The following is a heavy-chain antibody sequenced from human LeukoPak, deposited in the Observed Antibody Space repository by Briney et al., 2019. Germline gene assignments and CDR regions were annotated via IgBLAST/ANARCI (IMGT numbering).Heavy chain of an antibody. CDR2: IYYSGST. V-gene: IGHV4-59*08. D-gene: IGHD3-10*01. J-gene: IGHJ5*02. CDR1: GFSISSGYY. CDR3: ARAITMVRGVIFWFDP. Sequence: SETLSLTCIVSGFSISSGYYWGWVRQPPGKGLEWIGYIYYSGSTNYNPSLKSRVTISVDTSKNQFSLKLSSVTAADTAVYYCARAITMVRGVIFWFDPWGQGTLVTVSS.